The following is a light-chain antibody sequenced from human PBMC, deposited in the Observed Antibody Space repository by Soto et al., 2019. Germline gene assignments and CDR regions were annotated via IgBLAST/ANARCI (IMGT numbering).Light chain of an antibody. CDR3: QAWDSSTAGV. V-gene: IGLV3-1*01. Sequence: SYGLTQPPSVSVSPGQTASITCSGDKLGDKYACWYQQKPGQSPVLVIYQDSKRPSGIPERFSGSNSGNTATLTISGTQAMDEADYYCQAWDSSTAGVFGTGTKGTVL. J-gene: IGLJ1*01. CDR1: KLGDKY. CDR2: QDS.